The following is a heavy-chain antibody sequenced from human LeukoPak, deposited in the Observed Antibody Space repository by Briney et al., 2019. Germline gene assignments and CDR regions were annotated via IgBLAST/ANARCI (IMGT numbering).Heavy chain of an antibody. Sequence: TSETLSLTCAVYGGSFSGYYWSWIRQPPGKGLEWIGEINHSGSTNYNPSLKSRVTISVDKSKSQFSLELTSVTAADTALYYCARGGYCSSTSCYVFDSWGQGTLVTVSS. CDR1: GGSFSGYY. CDR2: INHSGST. D-gene: IGHD2-2*01. CDR3: ARGGYCSSTSCYVFDS. V-gene: IGHV4-34*01. J-gene: IGHJ4*02.